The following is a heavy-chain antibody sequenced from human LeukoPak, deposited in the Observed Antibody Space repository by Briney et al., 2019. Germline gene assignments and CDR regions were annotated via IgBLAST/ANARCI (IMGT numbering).Heavy chain of an antibody. CDR2: VSISSGTI. CDR1: GFTFTGHN. V-gene: IGHV3-48*01. J-gene: IGHJ4*02. Sequence: PGGSLRLSCAASGFTFTGHNMNWVRQAPGKGLEWISFVSISSGTIYYADSVKGRFTISRDNSKNTLYLQMNSLRAEDTAVYYCARALENRRDGYNLGYWGQGTLVTVSS. D-gene: IGHD5-24*01. CDR3: ARALENRRDGYNLGY.